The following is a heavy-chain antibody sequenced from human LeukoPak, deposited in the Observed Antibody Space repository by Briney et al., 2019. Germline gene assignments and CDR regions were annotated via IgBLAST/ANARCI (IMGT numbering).Heavy chain of an antibody. V-gene: IGHV3-21*01. CDR2: ISSSSSYI. CDR1: GFTFSNAW. J-gene: IGHJ3*02. Sequence: PGGSLRLSCSASGFTFSNAWMSWVRQAPGKGLEWVSSISSSSSYIYYADSVKGRFTISRDNAKNSLYLQMNSLRAEDTAVYYCARERVPRWTGDAFDIWGQGTMVTVSS. D-gene: IGHD4-23*01. CDR3: ARERVPRWTGDAFDI.